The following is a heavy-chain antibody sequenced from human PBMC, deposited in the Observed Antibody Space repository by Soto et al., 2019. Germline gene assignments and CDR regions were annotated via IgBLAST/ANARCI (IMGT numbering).Heavy chain of an antibody. CDR1: GGSFSGYY. CDR3: ARGDVVGYDFDY. D-gene: IGHD5-12*01. Sequence: QVQLQQWGAGLLKPSETLSLTCAVYGGSFSGYYWSWISQPPGKGLEWIGEINHSGSTNYNPSLKSRVTISVDTSKNQFSLKLSSVTAADTAVYYCARGDVVGYDFDYWGQGTRVTVSS. J-gene: IGHJ4*02. CDR2: INHSGST. V-gene: IGHV4-34*01.